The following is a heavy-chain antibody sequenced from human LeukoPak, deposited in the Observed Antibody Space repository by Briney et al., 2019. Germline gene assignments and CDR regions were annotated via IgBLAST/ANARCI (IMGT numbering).Heavy chain of an antibody. CDR3: ARDPDFRDTAMVPYDY. V-gene: IGHV1-18*01. D-gene: IGHD5-18*01. J-gene: IGHJ4*02. CDR1: GYTFTSYG. Sequence: GASVKVSCKASGYTFTSYGISWVRQAPGQGLEWMGWISAYNGNTNYAQKLQGRVSMTTDTSTSTAYMELRSLRSDDTAVYYCARDPDFRDTAMVPYDYWGQGTLVTVPS. CDR2: ISAYNGNT.